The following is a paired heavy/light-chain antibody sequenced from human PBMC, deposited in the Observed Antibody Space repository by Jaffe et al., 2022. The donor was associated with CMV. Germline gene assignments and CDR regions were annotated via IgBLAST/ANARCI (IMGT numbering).Heavy chain of an antibody. CDR1: GGSISSSSYY. CDR2: IYYSGST. CDR3: ARDKAAYYDSSGYYPAGWFDP. D-gene: IGHD3-22*01. J-gene: IGHJ5*02. V-gene: IGHV4-39*02. Sequence: QLQLQESGPGLVKPSETLSLTCTVSGGSISSSSYYWGWIRQPPGKGLEWIGSIYYSGSTYYNPSLKSRVTISVDTSKNQFSLKLSSVTAADTAVYYCARDKAAYYDSSGYYPAGWFDPWGQGTLVTVSS.
Light chain of an antibody. CDR2: DAS. CDR1: QSVSSSY. V-gene: IGKV3D-20*01. J-gene: IGKJ2*01. Sequence: EIVLTQSPATLSLSPGERATLSCGASQSVSSSYLAWYQQKPGLAPRLLIYDASSRATGIPDRFSGSGSGTDFTLTISRLEPEDFAVYYCQQYGSSPYTFGQGTKLEIK. CDR3: QQYGSSPYT.